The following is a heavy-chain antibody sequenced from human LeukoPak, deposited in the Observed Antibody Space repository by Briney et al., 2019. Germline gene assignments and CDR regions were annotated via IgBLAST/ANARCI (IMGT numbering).Heavy chain of an antibody. V-gene: IGHV1-2*02. CDR3: ARSRYSSSWYSFDY. Sequence: ASVKVSCKASGYTFSSYAMTWVRQAPGQGLEWMGWINPNSGGTNYAQKFQGRVTMTRDTSISTAYMELSRLRSDDTAVYYCARSRYSSSWYSFDYWGQGTLVTVSS. CDR1: GYTFSSYA. D-gene: IGHD6-13*01. J-gene: IGHJ4*02. CDR2: INPNSGGT.